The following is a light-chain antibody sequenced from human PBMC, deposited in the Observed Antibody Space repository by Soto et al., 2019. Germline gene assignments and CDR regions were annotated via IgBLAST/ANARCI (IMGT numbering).Light chain of an antibody. CDR3: QAWDSSTGV. V-gene: IGLV3-1*01. Sequence: SYELTQPPSVSVSRGQTASITCSGDKLGDKYACWYQQKPGQSPVLVIYQDSKRPSGIPERFSGSNSGNTATLTISGTQAMDEADYYCQAWDSSTGVFGGGTKVTVL. CDR1: KLGDKY. CDR2: QDS. J-gene: IGLJ3*02.